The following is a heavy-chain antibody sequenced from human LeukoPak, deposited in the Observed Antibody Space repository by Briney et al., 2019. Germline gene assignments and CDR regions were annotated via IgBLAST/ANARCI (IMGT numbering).Heavy chain of an antibody. CDR1: GGSISSYY. J-gene: IGHJ6*03. CDR3: ARRYNWKSYYYMDV. V-gene: IGHV4-59*01. Sequence: SETLPLTCTVSGGSISSYYWTWIRQPPGKGLEWIGYIYSSGSTNYNPSLKSRVTISVDTSKNQFSLKLSSVTAADTAVYYCARRYNWKSYYYMDVWGKGTTVTVSS. D-gene: IGHD1-20*01. CDR2: IYSSGST.